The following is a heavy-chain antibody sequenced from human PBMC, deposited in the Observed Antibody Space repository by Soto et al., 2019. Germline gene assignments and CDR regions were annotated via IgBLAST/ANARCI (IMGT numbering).Heavy chain of an antibody. CDR1: GGTFSSYA. J-gene: IGHJ4*02. V-gene: IGHV1-69*13. CDR2: IIPIFGTA. Sequence: GASVKVSCKASGGTFSSYAISWVRQAPGQGLEWMGGIIPIFGTANYAQKFQGRVTITADESTSTAYIELSSLRSEDTAVYYCARVLGYCSSTSCYTGNDYWGQGTLVTVSS. CDR3: ARVLGYCSSTSCYTGNDY. D-gene: IGHD2-2*02.